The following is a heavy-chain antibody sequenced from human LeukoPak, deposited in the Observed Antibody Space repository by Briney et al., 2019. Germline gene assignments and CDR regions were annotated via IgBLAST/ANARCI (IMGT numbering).Heavy chain of an antibody. J-gene: IGHJ4*02. CDR2: IWYDGSNK. Sequence: PGGSLRLSCAASGFTFSSYGMRWVRQAPGKGLEWVAVIWYDGSNKYYADSVKGRFTISRDNSKNTLYLQMNSLRAEDTAVYYCARDGDVATLSFGFDYWGQGTLVTVSS. CDR1: GFTFSSYG. V-gene: IGHV3-33*01. D-gene: IGHD3-16*02. CDR3: ARDGDVATLSFGFDY.